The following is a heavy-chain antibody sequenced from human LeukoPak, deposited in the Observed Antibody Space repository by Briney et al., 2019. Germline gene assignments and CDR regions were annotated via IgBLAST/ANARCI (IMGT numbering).Heavy chain of an antibody. CDR2: MYASGST. CDR1: GGSISSYY. Sequence: SETLSLTCTVSGGSISSYYWSWIRQPAGKGLEWIGRMYASGSTNYNPSLESRVTMSVDTSKNQFSLKLTSVTAADTAVYYCARDPCHGALDYWGQGTLVTVSS. J-gene: IGHJ4*02. CDR3: ARDPCHGALDY. V-gene: IGHV4-4*07.